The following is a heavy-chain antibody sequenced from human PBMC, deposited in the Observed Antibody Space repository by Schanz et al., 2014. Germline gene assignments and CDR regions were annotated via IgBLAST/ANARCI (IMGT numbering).Heavy chain of an antibody. D-gene: IGHD5-12*01. CDR3: ARDGGRDGYNLAFDV. CDR2: MYINSGST. Sequence: VESGGGLVKPGGSLRLSCAVSGFTVNTNYMSWVRQAPGKGLEWISSMYINSGSTQYADSVKGRFIISRDSSKNTLFLQMNSLRAEDTAVYFCARDGGRDGYNLAFDVWGQGTLVTVSS. CDR1: GFTVNTNY. J-gene: IGHJ3*01. V-gene: IGHV3-53*01.